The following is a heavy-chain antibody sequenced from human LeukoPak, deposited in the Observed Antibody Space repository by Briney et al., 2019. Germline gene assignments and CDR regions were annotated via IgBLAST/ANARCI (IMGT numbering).Heavy chain of an antibody. CDR2: ISSSSSYI. CDR3: ASDTKRGYSYGSPTDGFDI. J-gene: IGHJ3*02. V-gene: IGHV3-21*01. D-gene: IGHD5-18*01. CDR1: GFSFSSYE. Sequence: GGSLRLSCAASGFSFSSYEMNWVRQSPGKGLEWVSSISSSSSYIYYADSVRGRFTISRDNAKNSLYLQMNSLRAEDTAVYYCASDTKRGYSYGSPTDGFDIWGQGTMVTVSS.